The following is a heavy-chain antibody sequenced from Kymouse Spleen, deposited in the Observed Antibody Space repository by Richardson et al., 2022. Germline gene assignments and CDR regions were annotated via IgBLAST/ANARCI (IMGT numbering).Heavy chain of an antibody. Sequence: QVQLVESGGGVVQPGRSLRLSCAASGFTFSSYGMHWVRQAPGKGLEWVAVIWYDGSNKYYADSVKGRFTISRDNSKNTLYLQMNSLRAEDTAVYYCARDNTMVRGVHYFDYWGQGTLVTVSS. D-gene: IGHD3-10*01. J-gene: IGHJ4*02. V-gene: IGHV3-33*01. CDR3: ARDNTMVRGVHYFDY. CDR2: IWYDGSNK. CDR1: GFTFSSYG.